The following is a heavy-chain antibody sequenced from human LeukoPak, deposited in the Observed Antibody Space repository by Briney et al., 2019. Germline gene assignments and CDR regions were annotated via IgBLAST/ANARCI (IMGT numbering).Heavy chain of an antibody. CDR1: GGTFSSYA. CDR2: IIPIFGTA. V-gene: IGHV1-69*01. CDR3: ARPKVPAAMWGSFFY. D-gene: IGHD2-2*01. Sequence: SVKVSCKASGGTFSSYAISWVRQAPGQGLEWMGGIIPIFGTANYAQKFQGRVTITADESTSTAYMELSSLRSEDTAVYYCARPKVPAAMWGSFFYWGQGTLVTVSS. J-gene: IGHJ4*02.